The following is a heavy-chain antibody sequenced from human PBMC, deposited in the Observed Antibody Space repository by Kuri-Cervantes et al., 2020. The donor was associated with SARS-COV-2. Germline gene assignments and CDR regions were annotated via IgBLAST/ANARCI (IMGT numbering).Heavy chain of an antibody. D-gene: IGHD6-6*01. CDR3: ARRGAGSSSAAFDI. Sequence: SETLSLTCAVSGYSISSGYYWGWIRQPPGKGLEWIAIIYHSGSTYYNPSLKSRVTTSLDTSKNQFSLKLSSVTTADTAVYYCARRGAGSSSAAFDIWGLGTMVTVSS. CDR1: GYSISSGYY. J-gene: IGHJ3*02. CDR2: IYHSGST. V-gene: IGHV4-38-2*01.